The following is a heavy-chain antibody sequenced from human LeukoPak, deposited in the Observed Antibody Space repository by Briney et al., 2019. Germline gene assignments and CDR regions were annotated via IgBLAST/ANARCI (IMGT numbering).Heavy chain of an antibody. CDR3: AKDNFDY. CDR2: ISYDGSNK. V-gene: IGHV3-30*18. CDR1: GFTFSSYG. Sequence: GRSLRLSSAASGFTFSSYGMHWVRQAPGKGLEWVAVISYDGSNKYYADSVKGRFTISRDNSKNTLYLQMNSLRAEDTAVYYCAKDNFDYWGQGTLVTVSS. J-gene: IGHJ4*02.